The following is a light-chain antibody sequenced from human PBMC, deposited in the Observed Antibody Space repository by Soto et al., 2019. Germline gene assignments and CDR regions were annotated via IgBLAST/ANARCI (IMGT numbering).Light chain of an antibody. J-gene: IGLJ3*02. Sequence: QSVLTQPASVSGSPGQSITISCTGTNSDLGAYNYVSWYQQHPGKAPKLMIFDVSNRPSGVSNRFSGSKSGNTASLTISGLQAEDEADYYCSSYTTSSTWVFGGGTKLTVL. CDR2: DVS. CDR3: SSYTTSSTWV. CDR1: NSDLGAYNY. V-gene: IGLV2-14*03.